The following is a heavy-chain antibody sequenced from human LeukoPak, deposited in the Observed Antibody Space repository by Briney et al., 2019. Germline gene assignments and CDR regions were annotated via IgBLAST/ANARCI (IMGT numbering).Heavy chain of an antibody. CDR2: LYYSVTT. Sequence: PSETLSLTCTVSGGSISNSHYYWGWIRQPPGKGLEWIGTLYYSVTTYYNPSLKSRVTISVDTSENQFSLKLSSVTAADTAVYYCARHLRETTTGFDPWGQGTLVTVSS. D-gene: IGHD1-1*01. CDR3: ARHLRETTTGFDP. J-gene: IGHJ5*02. V-gene: IGHV4-39*01. CDR1: GGSISNSHYY.